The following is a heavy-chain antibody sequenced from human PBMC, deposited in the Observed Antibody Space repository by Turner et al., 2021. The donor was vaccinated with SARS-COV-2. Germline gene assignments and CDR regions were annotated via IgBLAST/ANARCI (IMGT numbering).Heavy chain of an antibody. CDR1: GFTFSDYY. Sequence: QVQLVESGGGLVKPGGSLSLSCAAYGFTFSDYYMSWIRQAPGKGLEWVSYISSSGSTIYYADSVKGRFTISRDNAKNSLYLQMNSLRAEDTAVYYCARRATPPQSWIAHWYFDLWGRGTLVTVSS. V-gene: IGHV3-11*01. CDR3: ARRATPPQSWIAHWYFDL. CDR2: ISSSGSTI. J-gene: IGHJ2*01. D-gene: IGHD5-12*01.